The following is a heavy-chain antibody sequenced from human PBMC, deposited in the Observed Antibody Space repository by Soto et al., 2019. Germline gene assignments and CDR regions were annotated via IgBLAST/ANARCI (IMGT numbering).Heavy chain of an antibody. CDR2: TGSGTGPG. D-gene: IGHD2-15*01. CDR1: GASLSTNP. V-gene: IGHV1-69*06. J-gene: IGHJ4*02. Sequence: SVKVSCKAPGASLSTNPVSWVRPATGQWLEWMGGTGSGTGPGNHAQKFQGRLTVTADKSTSTVYMELTNLSSEDTAVYYRARRDSGGFYRFFNSWGQGTLVTVSS. CDR3: ARRDSGGFYRFFNS.